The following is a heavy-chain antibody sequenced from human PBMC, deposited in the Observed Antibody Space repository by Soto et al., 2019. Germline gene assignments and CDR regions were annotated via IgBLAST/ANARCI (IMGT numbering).Heavy chain of an antibody. D-gene: IGHD3-3*01. CDR2: ISGSGGST. J-gene: IGHJ4*02. V-gene: IGHV3-23*01. CDR1: GFTFSSYA. CDR3: AKYAIFGVVIIRHFDY. Sequence: EVQLLESGGGLVQPGGSLRLSCAASGFTFSSYAMSWVRQAPGKGLERVSAISGSGGSTYYADSVKGRFTISRDNSKNTLYLQMNSLRAEDTGVYYCAKYAIFGVVIIRHFDYWGQGTLVTVSS.